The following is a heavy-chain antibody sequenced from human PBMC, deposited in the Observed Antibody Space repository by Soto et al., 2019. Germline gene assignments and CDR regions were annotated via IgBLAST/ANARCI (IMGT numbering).Heavy chain of an antibody. CDR2: IWYDGSNK. V-gene: IGHV3-33*01. D-gene: IGHD5-18*01. CDR3: ARQPHQKYSYGQTWSDYYYYGMDV. J-gene: IGHJ6*02. CDR1: GFTFSSYG. Sequence: QVQLVESGGGVVQPGRSLRLSCAASGFTFSSYGMHWVRQAPGKGLEWVAVIWYDGSNKYYADSVKGRFTISRDNSKNTLYLQMNSLRAEDTAVYYCARQPHQKYSYGQTWSDYYYYGMDVWGQGTTVTVSS.